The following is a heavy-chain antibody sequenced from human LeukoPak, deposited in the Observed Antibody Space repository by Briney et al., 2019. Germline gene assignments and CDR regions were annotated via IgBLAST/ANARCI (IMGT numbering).Heavy chain of an antibody. D-gene: IGHD1-1*01. CDR3: ARGSTTGTTSYFDP. Sequence: PSETLSLTCTVSGFSISSGYYWGWFRQPPGKGLEWIGSIYHSGSTYYNLSSKSRVTISLNTSKNYFSLKLNSVTAADTAVYYCARGSTTGTTSYFDPWGQGTLVTVSS. CDR1: GFSISSGYY. J-gene: IGHJ5*02. CDR2: IYHSGST. V-gene: IGHV4-38-2*02.